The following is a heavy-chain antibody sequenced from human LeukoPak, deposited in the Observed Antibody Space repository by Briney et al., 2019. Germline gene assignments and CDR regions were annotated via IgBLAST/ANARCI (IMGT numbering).Heavy chain of an antibody. CDR3: AKSGAGILWFGELDY. CDR1: GFTFSSYA. D-gene: IGHD3-10*01. Sequence: GGSLRLSCAASGFTFSSYAMSWVRQAPGKGLEWVAVISYDGRNKYYADSVKGRFTISRDNPKNTLYLQMNSLRAEDTAVYYCAKSGAGILWFGELDYWGQGTLVTVSS. J-gene: IGHJ4*02. V-gene: IGHV3-30*18. CDR2: ISYDGRNK.